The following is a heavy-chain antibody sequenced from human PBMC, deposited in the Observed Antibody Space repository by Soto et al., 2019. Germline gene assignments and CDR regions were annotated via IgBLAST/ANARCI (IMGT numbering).Heavy chain of an antibody. CDR1: GASISSTTSGNW. CDR2: IYHSGST. J-gene: IGHJ4*02. Sequence: QVQLQESGPGLVRPSGTLSLTCAVSGASISSTTSGNWWSWVRQPPGKGLEWIGEIYHSGSTNYTPSLRSRVTMYVYKSKNQLSLKLSSVTAADTAVYSCARMVGATLVDFWGQGTLVTVSS. V-gene: IGHV4-4*02. D-gene: IGHD1-26*01. CDR3: ARMVGATLVDF.